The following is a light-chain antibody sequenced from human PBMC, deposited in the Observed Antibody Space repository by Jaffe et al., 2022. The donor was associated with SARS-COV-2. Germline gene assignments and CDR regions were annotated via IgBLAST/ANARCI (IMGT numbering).Light chain of an antibody. J-gene: IGKJ5*01. Sequence: EVVLTQSPATVSLSPGERATLSCRASQNVDIYLAWYQQKPGQAPRLLIYDTSNRATGVPARFSGSGSGTDFTLTISSLEPEDFAVYYCQQRKIWPPITFGQGTRLEIK. V-gene: IGKV3-11*01. CDR2: DTS. CDR1: QNVDIY. CDR3: QQRKIWPPIT.